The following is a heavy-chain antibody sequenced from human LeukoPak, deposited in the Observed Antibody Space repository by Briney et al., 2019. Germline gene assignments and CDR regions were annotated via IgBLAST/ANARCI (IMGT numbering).Heavy chain of an antibody. CDR1: GGSISGYY. CDR2: IYSTGST. V-gene: IGHV4-4*07. CDR3: ARINIGYCSSSSCYGYYFDY. D-gene: IGHD2-2*01. Sequence: NPSETLSLTCTVSGGSISGYYWSWFRQPAGRGLEWIGRIYSTGSTKYNPSLKSRVTMSVDTSKNQFSLNLSSVTAADTAVYYCARINIGYCSSSSCYGYYFDYWGQGTLVTVSS. J-gene: IGHJ4*02.